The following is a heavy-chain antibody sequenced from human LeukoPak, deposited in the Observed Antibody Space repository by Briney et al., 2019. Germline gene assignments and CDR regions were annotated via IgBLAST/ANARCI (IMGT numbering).Heavy chain of an antibody. CDR3: AGAAGLGNYLIDY. Sequence: GGSLTLSCAASGFSFSGDAIHRVRQAPGKGLEWVALIWSDGSQTKYAGSVKGRFTVSRDNSKNTAFLQMSGLTVEDTAVYYCAGAAGLGNYLIDYWGQGTLVTVSS. V-gene: IGHV3-33*01. J-gene: IGHJ4*02. D-gene: IGHD3-16*01. CDR2: IWSDGSQT. CDR1: GFSFSGDA.